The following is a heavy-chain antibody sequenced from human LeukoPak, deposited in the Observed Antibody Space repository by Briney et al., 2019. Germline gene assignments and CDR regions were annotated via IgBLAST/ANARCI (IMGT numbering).Heavy chain of an antibody. CDR1: GGSFSGYY. Sequence: SETLSLTCAVYGGSFSGYYWSWIRQPPGKGLEWIGEINHSGSTNYNPSLKSRVTISVDTSKNQFSLKLSSVTAADTAVYYCARARIAAVYYYYGVDVWGQGTTVTVSS. V-gene: IGHV4-34*01. D-gene: IGHD6-13*01. CDR3: ARARIAAVYYYYGVDV. J-gene: IGHJ6*02. CDR2: INHSGST.